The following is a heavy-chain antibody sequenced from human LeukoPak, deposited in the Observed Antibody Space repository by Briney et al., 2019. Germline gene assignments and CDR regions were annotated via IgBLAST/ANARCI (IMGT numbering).Heavy chain of an antibody. Sequence: PSQTLSLTCTVSGGSLSSGDYYWSWIRQPPGKGLEWLGYIYYSGSTYYNPSLKSRVTISVDTSKNQFSLKLSSVTAADTAVYYCARAPNPYGGLHFDYWGQGTLVTVSS. CDR2: IYYSGST. CDR1: GGSLSSGDYY. J-gene: IGHJ4*02. D-gene: IGHD4-23*01. CDR3: ARAPNPYGGLHFDY. V-gene: IGHV4-30-4*01.